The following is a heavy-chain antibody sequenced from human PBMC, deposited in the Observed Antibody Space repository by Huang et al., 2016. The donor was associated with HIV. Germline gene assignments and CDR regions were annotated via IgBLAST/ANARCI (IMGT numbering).Heavy chain of an antibody. J-gene: IGHJ4*02. V-gene: IGHV3-30*18. D-gene: IGHD6-13*01. CDR2: ISYDAKTK. CDR3: AKGGSAAAVLDF. CDR1: GFTFSSYG. Sequence: QVQLVESGGGVVQPGRSLRISCAASGFTFSSYGMHWVRQDPRKGLEWVAGISYDAKTKYYADSVKGRFSISRDNSKTTVYLQLNSLRLEDTAVYYCAKGGSAAAVLDFWGQGTLVTVSS.